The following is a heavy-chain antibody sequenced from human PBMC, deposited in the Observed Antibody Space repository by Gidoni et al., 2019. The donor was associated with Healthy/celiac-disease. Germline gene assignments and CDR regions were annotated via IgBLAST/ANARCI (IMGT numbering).Heavy chain of an antibody. CDR1: GFTFSSYG. D-gene: IGHD1-26*01. J-gene: IGHJ4*02. Sequence: QVQLVESGGGVVQPGRSLRLSCAASGFTFSSYGMHWVRQAPGKGLEWVAVISYDGSNKDYADSVKGRFTISRDNSKNTLYLQMNSLRAEDTAVYYCAKDRKVGATRILDYWGQGTLVTVSS. V-gene: IGHV3-30*18. CDR2: ISYDGSNK. CDR3: AKDRKVGATRILDY.